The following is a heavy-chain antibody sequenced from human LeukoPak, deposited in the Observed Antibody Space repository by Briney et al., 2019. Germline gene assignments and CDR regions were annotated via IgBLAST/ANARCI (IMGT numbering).Heavy chain of an antibody. V-gene: IGHV3-21*01. J-gene: IGHJ4*02. CDR1: GFTFSSYS. D-gene: IGHD6-19*01. Sequence: GGSLRLSCAASGFTFSSYSMNWVRQAPGKGLEWVSSISSSSSYIYYADSVKGRFTISRDNSKNTLYLQMNSLRAEDTAVYYCARDSGAVAGSFDYWGQGTLVTVSS. CDR3: ARDSGAVAGSFDY. CDR2: ISSSSSYI.